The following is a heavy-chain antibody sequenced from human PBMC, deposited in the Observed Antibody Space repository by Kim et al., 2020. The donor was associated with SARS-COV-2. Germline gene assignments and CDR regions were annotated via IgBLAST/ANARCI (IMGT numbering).Heavy chain of an antibody. D-gene: IGHD5-12*01. CDR1: RFTVSSNY. CDR2: IYSGGST. J-gene: IGHJ4*02. CDR3: ARERRGFNYYFDY. Sequence: GGSLRLSCAASRFTVSSNYMSWVRQAPGKGLEWVSVIYSGGSTYYADSVKGRFTISRDNSKNTLYLQMNSLRAEDTAVYYCARERRGFNYYFDYWGQGTLVTVSS. V-gene: IGHV3-53*01.